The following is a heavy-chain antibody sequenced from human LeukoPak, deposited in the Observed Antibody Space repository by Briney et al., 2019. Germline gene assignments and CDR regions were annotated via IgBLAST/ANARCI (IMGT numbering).Heavy chain of an antibody. J-gene: IGHJ5*02. CDR2: VYTSGST. CDR3: ARHAQGPVDWFDP. D-gene: IGHD2-8*01. Sequence: KTSETLSLTCTVSGGSISSGSYYWSWIRQPAGKGLEWIGRVYTSGSTNYNPSLKSRVTISVDTSKNQFSLKLSSVTAADTAVYYCARHAQGPVDWFDPWGQGTLVTVSS. CDR1: GGSISSGSYY. V-gene: IGHV4-61*02.